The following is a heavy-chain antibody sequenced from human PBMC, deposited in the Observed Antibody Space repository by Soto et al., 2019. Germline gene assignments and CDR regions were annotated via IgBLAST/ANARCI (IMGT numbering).Heavy chain of an antibody. CDR1: GYTFTGYY. V-gene: IGHV1-2*02. J-gene: IGHJ6*02. D-gene: IGHD2-2*01. CDR3: ARVPLVSTELGYHYYGLDV. CDR2: INPNSGGT. Sequence: ASVKVSCKASGYTFTGYYMHWVRQAPGQGLEWMGWINPNSGGTNYAQKFQGRVTMTRDTSISTAYMELSRLRSDDTAVYYCARVPLVSTELGYHYYGLDVWGQGTTVTVSS.